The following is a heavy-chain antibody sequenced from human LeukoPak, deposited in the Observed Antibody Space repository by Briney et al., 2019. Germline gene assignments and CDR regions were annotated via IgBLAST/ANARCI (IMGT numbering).Heavy chain of an antibody. Sequence: ASVKVSCKASGYTFTSYGISWVRQAPGQGLEWMGWISAYNGNTNYAQKPQGRVAMTTDTSTSTAYMELRSLRSDDTAVYYCARDRYYYDSSGYFGLDFWGQGTLVTVSS. D-gene: IGHD3-22*01. J-gene: IGHJ4*02. CDR2: ISAYNGNT. CDR1: GYTFTSYG. V-gene: IGHV1-18*01. CDR3: ARDRYYYDSSGYFGLDF.